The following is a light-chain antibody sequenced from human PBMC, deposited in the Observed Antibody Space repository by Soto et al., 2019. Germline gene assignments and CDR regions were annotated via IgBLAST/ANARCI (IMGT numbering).Light chain of an antibody. V-gene: IGLV1-47*01. CDR2: RNN. CDR1: SSNIGSNY. Sequence: QSVLTQPPSASGTPGQRVTISCSGSSSNIGSNYVYWYQQLPGTAPKLLIYRNNQRPSGVPDGFSGSKYGTSASLAISGLRSEDEADYYCAAWDDSLSGWVFGGGTKVTVL. J-gene: IGLJ3*02. CDR3: AAWDDSLSGWV.